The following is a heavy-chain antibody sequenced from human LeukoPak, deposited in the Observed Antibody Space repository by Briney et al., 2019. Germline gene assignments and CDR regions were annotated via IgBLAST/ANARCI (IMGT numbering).Heavy chain of an antibody. J-gene: IGHJ4*02. CDR2: ISYSGST. CDR1: DGSITSNYY. D-gene: IGHD3-22*01. CDR3: ATPDSSGYYYLY. V-gene: IGHV4-39*01. Sequence: SETLSLTCAVSDGSITSNYYWGWIRQPPGKGLEWIGSISYSGSTHYNLSLKSRVTISVDTSKNQFSLKLSSVTAADTAVYYCATPDSSGYYYLYWGQGTLVTVSS.